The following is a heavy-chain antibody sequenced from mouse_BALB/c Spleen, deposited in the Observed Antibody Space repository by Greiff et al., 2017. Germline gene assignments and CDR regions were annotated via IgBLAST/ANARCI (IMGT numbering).Heavy chain of an antibody. V-gene: IGHV6-6*02. J-gene: IGHJ3*01. CDR1: GFTFSSYW. Sequence: EVKLVESGGGLVQPGGSMKLSCVASGFTFSSYWMSWVRQSPEKGLEWVAEIRLKSDNYATHYAESVKGKFTISRDDSKSRLYLQMNSLRAEDTGIYYCTQAWFAYWGQGTLVTVSA. CDR3: TQAWFAY. CDR2: IRLKSDNYAT.